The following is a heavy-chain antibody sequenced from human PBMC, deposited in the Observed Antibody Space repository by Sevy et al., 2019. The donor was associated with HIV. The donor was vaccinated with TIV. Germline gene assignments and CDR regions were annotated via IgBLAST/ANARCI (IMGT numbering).Heavy chain of an antibody. D-gene: IGHD4-17*01. CDR1: GFTFSSYG. J-gene: IGHJ6*02. V-gene: IGHV3-30*18. Sequence: GGSLRLSCAASGFTFSSYGMHWVRQAPGKGLEWVAVISYDGSNKYYANSVKGRFTISRDNSKNTLYLQMNSLRAEDTAVYYCAKDTSDYGDYGGTYYFGMDLWGQGTTVTVSS. CDR2: ISYDGSNK. CDR3: AKDTSDYGDYGGTYYFGMDL.